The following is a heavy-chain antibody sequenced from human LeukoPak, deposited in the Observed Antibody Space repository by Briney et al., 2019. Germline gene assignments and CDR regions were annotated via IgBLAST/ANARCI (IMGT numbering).Heavy chain of an antibody. D-gene: IGHD6-19*01. CDR1: GYTFTGYY. CDR2: INPNSGGT. CDR3: ARDPLGRVAVAGTSPYYFDY. Sequence: ASVKVSCKASGYTFTGYYMHWVRQAPGQGLEWMGWINPNSGGTNYAQKFRGRVTMTRDTSISTAYMELSRLRSDDTAVYYCARDPLGRVAVAGTSPYYFDYWGQGTLVTVSS. J-gene: IGHJ4*02. V-gene: IGHV1-2*02.